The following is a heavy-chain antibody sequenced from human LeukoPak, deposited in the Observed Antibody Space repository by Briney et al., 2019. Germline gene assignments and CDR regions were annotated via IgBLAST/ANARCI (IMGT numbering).Heavy chain of an antibody. CDR2: ISYDGSKK. Sequence: PGGSLRLSCAASGFTFSSYGMHWARQAPGKGLEWVTVISYDGSKKYYADSVKGRFTISRDNSKNSLYLQMNSLRAEDTAVYYCAKDLVLYCGGDCYSWYSYVMDVWGQGTTVTVSS. J-gene: IGHJ6*02. CDR3: AKDLVLYCGGDCYSWYSYVMDV. V-gene: IGHV3-30*18. CDR1: GFTFSSYG. D-gene: IGHD2-21*02.